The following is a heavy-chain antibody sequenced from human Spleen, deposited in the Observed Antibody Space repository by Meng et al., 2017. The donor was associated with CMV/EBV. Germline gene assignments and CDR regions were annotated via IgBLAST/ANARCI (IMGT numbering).Heavy chain of an antibody. Sequence: GGSLRLSCAASGFIFSGYAIHWVRQAPGKGLEWVALISYDGSNNHYADSVKGRFIISRDNSKNTLYLQMSSLRAEDTAVYYCARFLLGMDVWGQGTTVTVSS. CDR3: ARFLLGMDV. CDR1: GFIFSGYA. CDR2: ISYDGSNN. J-gene: IGHJ6*02. V-gene: IGHV3-30*04.